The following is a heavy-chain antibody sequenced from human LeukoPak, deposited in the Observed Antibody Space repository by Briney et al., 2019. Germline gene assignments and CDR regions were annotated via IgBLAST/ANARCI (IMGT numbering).Heavy chain of an antibody. CDR2: ISSSSSYI. V-gene: IGHV3-21*01. D-gene: IGHD3-16*01. CDR1: GFTFSSYS. CDR3: ARDIGPFYFDY. Sequence: PGGSLRLSCAASGFTFSSYSMNWVRQAPGKGLEWVSSISSSSSYIYCADSVKGRFTISRDSAKNSLYLQMNSLRAEDTAVYYCARDIGPFYFDYWGQGTLVTVSS. J-gene: IGHJ4*02.